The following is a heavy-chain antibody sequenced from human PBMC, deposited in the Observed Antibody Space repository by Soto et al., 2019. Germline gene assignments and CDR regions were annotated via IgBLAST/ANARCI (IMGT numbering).Heavy chain of an antibody. CDR3: ARDLGSSGDYSWLDP. V-gene: IGHV3-74*01. D-gene: IGHD3-22*01. CDR2: INSDGSST. J-gene: IGHJ5*02. Sequence: PGGSLRLSCAASGFTFSSYWMHWVRQAPGKGLVWVSRINSDGSSTSYADSVKGRFTISRDNAKNTLYLQMNSLRAEDTAVYYCARDLGSSGDYSWLDPWGQGTLVTVSS. CDR1: GFTFSSYW.